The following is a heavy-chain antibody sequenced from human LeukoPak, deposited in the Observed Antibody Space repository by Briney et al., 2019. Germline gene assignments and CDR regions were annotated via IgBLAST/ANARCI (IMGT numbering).Heavy chain of an antibody. CDR1: GFTVSSNY. Sequence: GGSLRLSCAASGFTVSSNYMSWVRQAPGNGLEWVSVISGGGTTYHADSVQGRFNISRDNSNNTLYLQMNSLRAEDTAMYYCARKMATTDDYWGQGTLVTVSS. J-gene: IGHJ4*02. V-gene: IGHV3-53*01. CDR2: ISGGGTT. D-gene: IGHD5-24*01. CDR3: ARKMATTDDY.